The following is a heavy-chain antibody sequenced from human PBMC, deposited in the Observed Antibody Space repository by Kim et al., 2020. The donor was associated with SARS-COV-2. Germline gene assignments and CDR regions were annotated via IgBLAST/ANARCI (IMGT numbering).Heavy chain of an antibody. J-gene: IGHJ4*02. CDR2: INADRIVI. D-gene: IGHD1-26*01. CDR1: GFTFSNHW. Sequence: GGSLRLSCAASGFTFSNHWMHWVRQAPGKGPVWVSRINADRIVIEYAASVKGRFTISRDNAKSTLDLQMNSLRPDATAVYYCARGSGSYGFDSWGQGILVAVSS. V-gene: IGHV3-74*01. CDR3: ARGSGSYGFDS.